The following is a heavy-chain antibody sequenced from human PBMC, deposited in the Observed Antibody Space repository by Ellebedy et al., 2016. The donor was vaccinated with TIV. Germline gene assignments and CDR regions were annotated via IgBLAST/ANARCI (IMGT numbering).Heavy chain of an antibody. CDR3: ARHGEAKVKIFGVVIIKNWFDP. Sequence: MPSETLSLTCTVSGGSISSSSYYWGWIRQPPGKGLEWIGSIYYSGSTYYNPSLKSRVTISVDTSNNQFSLKLSSVTAADTAVYYCARHGEAKVKIFGVVIIKNWFDPWGQGTLVTVSS. CDR1: GGSISSSSYY. V-gene: IGHV4-39*01. D-gene: IGHD3-3*01. J-gene: IGHJ5*02. CDR2: IYYSGST.